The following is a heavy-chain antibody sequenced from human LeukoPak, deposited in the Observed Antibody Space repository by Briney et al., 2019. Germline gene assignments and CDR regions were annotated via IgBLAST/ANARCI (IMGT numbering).Heavy chain of an antibody. CDR2: INNDGSDT. CDR1: GFKFSNHW. CDR3: ARNNWGIDE. Sequence: AGSLRLSCAASGFKFSNHWMHWVPQSPGKGLVWVARINNDGSDTRHADSVEVRFTISRDNAANTLYLQMNSLRVEDTAMYFCARNNWGIDEWGQGTLVTVSS. J-gene: IGHJ4*02. V-gene: IGHV3-74*01. D-gene: IGHD7-27*01.